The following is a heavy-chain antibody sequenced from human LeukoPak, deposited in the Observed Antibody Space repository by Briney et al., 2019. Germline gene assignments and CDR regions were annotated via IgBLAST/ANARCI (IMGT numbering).Heavy chain of an antibody. V-gene: IGHV3-23*01. D-gene: IGHD2-15*01. CDR1: GFTFSNYA. CDR2: ISGSGGST. J-gene: IGHJ3*02. Sequence: GGSLRLSCAASGFTFSNYAMSWVRQAPGKGLEWVSAISGSGGSTYYADSVKGRFTISRDNSKNTLYLQMNSLRAEDTAVYYCAKGFVVVVAATQSAAFDIWGQGTMVTVSS. CDR3: AKGFVVVVAATQSAAFDI.